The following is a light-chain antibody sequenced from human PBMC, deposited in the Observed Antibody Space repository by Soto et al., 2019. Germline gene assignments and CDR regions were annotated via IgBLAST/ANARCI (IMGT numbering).Light chain of an antibody. J-gene: IGKJ1*01. Sequence: EIVLTQSPGTLSLSPWEIATLSCRASQSGSNNYLAWYQQKPGQAPRLLIYGASNRATGIPDRCSGSGSGTYFTLTISRLEPEYFAVYYCQQYGTSGTFGQGTKVDIK. V-gene: IGKV3-20*01. CDR3: QQYGTSGT. CDR2: GAS. CDR1: QSGSNNY.